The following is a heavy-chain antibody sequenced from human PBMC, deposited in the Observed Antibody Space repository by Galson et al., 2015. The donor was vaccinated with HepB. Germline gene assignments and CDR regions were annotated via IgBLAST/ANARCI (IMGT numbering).Heavy chain of an antibody. J-gene: IGHJ5*02. CDR1: GDSVSSNSAA. CDR3: SRQSSGWCCDP. V-gene: IGHV6-1*01. CDR2: TYYSSKCYS. D-gene: IGHD6-19*01. Sequence: CAIPGDSVSSNSAACNWIRQSPSRGLEGLGRTYYSSKCYSHYSASVKSRIIINPNISKNQFILQLNSVMPEETAVYYCSRQSSGWCCDPWGQGTLVTVSS.